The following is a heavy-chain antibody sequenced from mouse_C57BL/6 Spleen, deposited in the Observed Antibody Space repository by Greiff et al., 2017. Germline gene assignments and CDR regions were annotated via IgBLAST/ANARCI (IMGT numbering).Heavy chain of an antibody. D-gene: IGHD1-1*01. J-gene: IGHJ4*01. Sequence: EVKLMESGPGMVKPSQSLSLTCTVTGYSITSGYDWHWIRHFPGNKLEWMGYISYSGSTNYNPSLKSRISITHDTSKNHFFLKLNSVTTEDTATYYCARGPYYGSSGGMDYWGQGTSVTVSS. V-gene: IGHV3-1*01. CDR2: ISYSGST. CDR1: GYSITSGYD. CDR3: ARGPYYGSSGGMDY.